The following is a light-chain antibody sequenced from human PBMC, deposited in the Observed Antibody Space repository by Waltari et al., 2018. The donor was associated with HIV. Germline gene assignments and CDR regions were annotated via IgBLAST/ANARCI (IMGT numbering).Light chain of an antibody. CDR2: GKN. Sequence: SSELTQDPAVSVALGQTVRITCQGDSLGNYFASWYQPKPGQAPVLGIYGKNNRPSGIPDRFSVSSSGTTASLIITGAQAEYEADYYCNSRDSSGVVFGGGTKLTVL. J-gene: IGLJ2*01. CDR3: NSRDSSGVV. CDR1: SLGNYF. V-gene: IGLV3-19*01.